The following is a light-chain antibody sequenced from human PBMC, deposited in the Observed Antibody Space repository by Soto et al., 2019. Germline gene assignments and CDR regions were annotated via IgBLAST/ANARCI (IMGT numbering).Light chain of an antibody. V-gene: IGKV3-11*01. J-gene: IGKJ5*01. CDR3: QQRNNWPLT. CDR1: QSGNFY. Sequence: IVLTKSPATLSLSPGEKATLSCRDSQSGNFYLAWYQLKPGPAPSLLIYDASHRATGIPARFSGSGSGTDFTLTISSLEPEDFAVYYCQQRNNWPLTFGQGTRLEIK. CDR2: DAS.